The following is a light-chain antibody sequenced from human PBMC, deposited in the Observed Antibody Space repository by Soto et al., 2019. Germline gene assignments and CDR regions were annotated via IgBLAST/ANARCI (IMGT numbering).Light chain of an antibody. CDR2: WAS. CDR1: QSVLYSSNNKNY. V-gene: IGKV4-1*01. CDR3: QQYYSTPPT. Sequence: DIVMTQSPDSRAVSLGERATINCKSSQSVLYSSNNKNYLAWYQQKPGQPPKLPIYWASTRESGVPDRFSGSGSGTDFALTISSLQAEDVAVYYCQQYYSTPPTFGQGPKLEIK. J-gene: IGKJ2*01.